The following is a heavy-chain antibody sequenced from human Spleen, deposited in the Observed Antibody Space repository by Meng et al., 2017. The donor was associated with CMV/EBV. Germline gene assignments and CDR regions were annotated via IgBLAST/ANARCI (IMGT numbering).Heavy chain of an antibody. J-gene: IGHJ4*02. Sequence: SETLSLTCTVSGGSVSSGAYFWTWIRQPPGKGLEWVGYVYYRGNTNYKSSLKSRVTISVDTSKNQFSLRLSSVTAADTALYYCAGMHYDFLSDEYAAYFDYWGQGTPVTVSS. D-gene: IGHD3-3*01. CDR3: AGMHYDFLSDEYAAYFDY. CDR2: VYYRGNT. CDR1: GGSVSSGAYF. V-gene: IGHV4-61*08.